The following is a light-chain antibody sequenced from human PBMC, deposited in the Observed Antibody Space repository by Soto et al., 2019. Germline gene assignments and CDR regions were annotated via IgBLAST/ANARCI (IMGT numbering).Light chain of an antibody. CDR3: QQRSNWSWT. Sequence: VFMWSTDTLHLSPGERATLSCGGSQSRSSTDLAWYQHRPGQAPSLLSYAASRRATGIPVRFSGSGSGTDFTLSISRLEPEDFAVYYCQQRSNWSWTFGQGTKVDIK. V-gene: IGKV3D-20*02. CDR1: QSRSSTD. CDR2: AAS. J-gene: IGKJ1*01.